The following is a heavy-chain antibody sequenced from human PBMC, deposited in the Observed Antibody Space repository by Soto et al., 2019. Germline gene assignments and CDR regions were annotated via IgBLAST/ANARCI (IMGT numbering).Heavy chain of an antibody. J-gene: IGHJ1*01. CDR2: IIPIFGTA. CDR1: GGTFSSYA. CDR3: ARDEDSSGSEYFQH. D-gene: IGHD3-22*01. V-gene: IGHV1-69*12. Sequence: QVQLVQAGAEVKKPGSSVKVSCKASGGTFSSYAISWVRQAPGQGLEWMGGIIPIFGTANYAQKFQGRVTITADESTSPAYREPGSLRSEDTAVDYWARDEDSSGSEYFQHWGQGTLVTVSS.